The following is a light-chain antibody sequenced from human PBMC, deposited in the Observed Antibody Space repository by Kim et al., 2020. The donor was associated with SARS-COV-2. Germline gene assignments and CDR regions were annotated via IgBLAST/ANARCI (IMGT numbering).Light chain of an antibody. CDR1: SSNIGTNT. J-gene: IGLJ3*02. V-gene: IGLV1-44*01. CDR2: SSY. Sequence: ELTQPPSASGTPGQRVTISCSGVSSNIGTNTVNWYQQFPGAAPKLVIHSSYQRPSGVPDRFSGSKSGTSASLAISGVQSEDESVYFCASWDDSLNGLVFGGGTQLTVL. CDR3: ASWDDSLNGLV.